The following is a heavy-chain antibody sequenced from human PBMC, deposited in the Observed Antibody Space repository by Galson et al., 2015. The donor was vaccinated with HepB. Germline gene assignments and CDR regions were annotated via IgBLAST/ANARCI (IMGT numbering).Heavy chain of an antibody. CDR3: AKSLYGGQLEGDYFDY. CDR2: ISGSGGST. D-gene: IGHD3-16*01. J-gene: IGHJ4*02. V-gene: IGHV3-23*01. Sequence: RHAPGKGLEWVSAISGSGGSTYYADSVKGRFTISRDNSKNTLYLQMNSLRAEDTAVYYCAKSLYGGQLEGDYFDYWGQGTLVTVSS.